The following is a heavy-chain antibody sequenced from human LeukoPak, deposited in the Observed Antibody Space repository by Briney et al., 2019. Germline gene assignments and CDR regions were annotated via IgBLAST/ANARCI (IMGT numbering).Heavy chain of an antibody. CDR3: AGAIIAAAGTLAY. D-gene: IGHD6-13*01. Sequence: GGSLRLSCAASGFTFSSYAMHWVRQAPGKGLEWVAVTSYDGSNKYYADSAKGRFTISRDNSKNTLYLQMNSLRAEDTAVYYCAGAIIAAAGTLAYWGQGTLVTVSS. J-gene: IGHJ4*02. V-gene: IGHV3-30*04. CDR2: TSYDGSNK. CDR1: GFTFSSYA.